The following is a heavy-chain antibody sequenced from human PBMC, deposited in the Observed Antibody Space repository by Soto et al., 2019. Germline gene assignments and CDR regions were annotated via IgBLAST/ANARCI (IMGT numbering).Heavy chain of an antibody. D-gene: IGHD5-12*01. Sequence: SETLSLTCTVSGGSISSYYWSWIRQPPGKGLEWIGYIYYSGSTNYNPSLKSRVTISVDTSKNQFSLKLSSVTAADTAVYYCARCYSGYDYHYYYYYYMDVWGKGTTVTVSS. V-gene: IGHV4-59*01. J-gene: IGHJ6*03. CDR1: GGSISSYY. CDR2: IYYSGST. CDR3: ARCYSGYDYHYYYYYYMDV.